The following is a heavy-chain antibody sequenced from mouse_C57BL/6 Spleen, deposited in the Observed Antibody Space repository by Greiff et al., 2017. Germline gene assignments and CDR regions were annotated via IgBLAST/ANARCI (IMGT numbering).Heavy chain of an antibody. CDR1: GYTFTSYW. CDR3: ARDYDYDRRAWFAY. V-gene: IGHV1-64*01. CDR2: IHPNSGST. J-gene: IGHJ3*01. Sequence: VQLQQPGAELVKPGASVKLSCKASGYTFTSYWMPWVKQRPGQGLEWIGMIHPNSGSTNYNEKFKSKATLTVDKSSSTAYMQLSSLTSEDSAVYYCARDYDYDRRAWFAYWGQGTLVTVSA. D-gene: IGHD2-4*01.